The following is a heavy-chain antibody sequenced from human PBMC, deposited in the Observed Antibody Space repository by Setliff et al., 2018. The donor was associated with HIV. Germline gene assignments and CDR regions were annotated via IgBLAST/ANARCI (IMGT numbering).Heavy chain of an antibody. CDR1: GHTFTNYD. CDR3: ARGKGVGGVIITGGLDV. CDR2: MNPNSGVS. J-gene: IGHJ6*02. D-gene: IGHD3-10*01. Sequence: ASVKVSCKPSGHTFTNYDIHWMRRATGQGLEWMGWMNPNSGVSGYALKFHDRVTMTRDTSITTAYMELSSLTSEDTAVYYCARGKGVGGVIITGGLDVWGQGTTVAVSS. V-gene: IGHV1-8*01.